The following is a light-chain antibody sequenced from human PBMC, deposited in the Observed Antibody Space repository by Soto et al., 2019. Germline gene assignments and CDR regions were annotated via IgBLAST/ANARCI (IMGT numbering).Light chain of an antibody. J-gene: IGLJ2*01. CDR3: SAYSGRSTVV. V-gene: IGLV2-14*01. CDR2: GVS. CDR1: SSDVGGYNY. Sequence: QSALTQPASVSASPGQSITISCTGTSSDVGGYNYVSWYQQHPGKAPKLIIYGVSNRPSGVSNRFSASKSGNTASLTISGLQAEDEADYYCSAYSGRSTVVFGGGTKVTVL.